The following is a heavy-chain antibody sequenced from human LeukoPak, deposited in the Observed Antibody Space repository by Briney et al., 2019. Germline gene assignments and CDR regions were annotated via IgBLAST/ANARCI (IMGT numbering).Heavy chain of an antibody. CDR3: ARAPTPVAKWAFDI. CDR1: GFTFSSYW. V-gene: IGHV3-7*05. D-gene: IGHD6-19*01. CDR2: IKQDGSDK. J-gene: IGHJ3*02. Sequence: GGSLRLSCAASGFTFSSYWMSWVRQAPGKGLEWVANIKQDGSDKYYVDPVKGRFTVSRDNAKNSLYLQMNSLRADDTAVYYCARAPTPVAKWAFDIWGQGTMVTVSS.